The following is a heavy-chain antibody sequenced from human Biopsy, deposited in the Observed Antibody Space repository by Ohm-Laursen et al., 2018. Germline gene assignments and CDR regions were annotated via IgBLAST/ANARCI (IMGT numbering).Heavy chain of an antibody. Sequence: SLRLSCAASGFGFYAMHWVRQPPGKGLEWLAVTSFDGSNKFYAESVKGRFTISRDNAKNSLYLQMNSLRAEDTALYYCARIFLVGVTPGYGMDVWGQGTTVTVSS. V-gene: IGHV3-30*07. CDR1: GFGFYA. D-gene: IGHD1-26*01. J-gene: IGHJ6*02. CDR2: TSFDGSNK. CDR3: ARIFLVGVTPGYGMDV.